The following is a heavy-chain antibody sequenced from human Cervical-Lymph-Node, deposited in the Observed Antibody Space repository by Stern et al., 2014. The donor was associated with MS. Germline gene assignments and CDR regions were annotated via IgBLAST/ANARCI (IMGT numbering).Heavy chain of an antibody. CDR1: GDTFSSYA. V-gene: IGHV1-69*01. CDR3: ALRRSYYVF. D-gene: IGHD1-26*01. J-gene: IGHJ4*02. Sequence: VQLVESGAEVKKPGSSVKISCKASGDTFSSYALSWVRQAPGQGLEWVGGLIPFFGATRYGQRFLGRVTITPEESTGTAFMELTNLTSDDTAVYFCALRRSYYVFWGQGTLVIVSS. CDR2: LIPFFGAT.